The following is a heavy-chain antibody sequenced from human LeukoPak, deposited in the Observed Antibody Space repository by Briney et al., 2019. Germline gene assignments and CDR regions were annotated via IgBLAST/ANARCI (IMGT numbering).Heavy chain of an antibody. Sequence: GGSLRLSCAASGFTFYDYAMHWVRQAPGKGLEWVSGISWNGDTIGYADSVKGRFTMSRDNAKNSLYLQMNSLRAEDMALYYCAKGSGNYMDVWGKGTTVTVSS. J-gene: IGHJ6*03. CDR1: GFTFYDYA. D-gene: IGHD1-26*01. CDR2: ISWNGDTI. CDR3: AKGSGNYMDV. V-gene: IGHV3-9*03.